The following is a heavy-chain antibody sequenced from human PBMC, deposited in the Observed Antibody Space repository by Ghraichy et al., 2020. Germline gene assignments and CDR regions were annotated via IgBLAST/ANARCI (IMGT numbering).Heavy chain of an antibody. J-gene: IGHJ4*02. CDR2: INHRGST. D-gene: IGHD5-12*01. Sequence: SETLSLTCAVYGGSFSPYYWSWIRQPPGKGLEWIGEINHRGSTNYNPSLKSRVTILVDTSKNQFSLRLSSVTAADTAVYYCARVQSSGYEGDWGQGRLVTVSS. CDR1: GGSFSPYY. V-gene: IGHV4-34*01. CDR3: ARVQSSGYEGD.